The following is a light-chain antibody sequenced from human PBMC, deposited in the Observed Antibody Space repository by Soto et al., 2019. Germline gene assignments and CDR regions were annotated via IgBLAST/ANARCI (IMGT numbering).Light chain of an antibody. CDR2: AAS. CDR1: QSISSY. CDR3: QQSSSTPTWT. V-gene: IGKV1-39*01. J-gene: IGKJ1*01. Sequence: DIQMTQSPSSLSASVGDRVTITCRASQSISSYLNWYQQKPGKAPKLLIYAASSLQSGVPSRFSGSGSGTDFTLTISSLQPEDFATYYCQQSSSTPTWTFGKGTRWIS.